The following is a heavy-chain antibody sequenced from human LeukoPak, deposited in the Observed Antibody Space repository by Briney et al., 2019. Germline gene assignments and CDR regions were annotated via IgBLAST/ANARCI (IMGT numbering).Heavy chain of an antibody. CDR2: ISNSGST. CDR1: DGPIRSHY. D-gene: IGHD6-19*01. CDR3: ARVHSSGWYYFDY. V-gene: IGHV4-59*11. Sequence: SDTLSLTCTVSDGPIRSHYWTWIRQSPIKGLEWIGDISNSGSTKYNPSLKSRVTISVDTSKNQFSLKLSSVTAADTAVYYCARVHSSGWYYFDYWGQGTLVTVSS. J-gene: IGHJ4*02.